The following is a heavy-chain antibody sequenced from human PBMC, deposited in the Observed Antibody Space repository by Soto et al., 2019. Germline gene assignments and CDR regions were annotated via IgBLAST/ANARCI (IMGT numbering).Heavy chain of an antibody. D-gene: IGHD3-3*01. CDR2: VYHTGRT. J-gene: IGHJ4*02. CDR1: GDSMTKNYRSWSMTNYYY. V-gene: IGHV4-61*08. CDR3: ARDFAYFDS. Sequence: PSETLSLTCTVPGDSMTKNYRSWSMTNYYYWSWIRQTPGKGLEWIGYVYHTGRTSYNPSLKSRVSISMDTSKNQFSLNLDSVTAADTAVYFCARDFAYFDSWGQGTLVTVSS.